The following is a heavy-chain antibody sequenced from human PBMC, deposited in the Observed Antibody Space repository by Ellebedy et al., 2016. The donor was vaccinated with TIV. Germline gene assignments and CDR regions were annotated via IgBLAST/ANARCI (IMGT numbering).Heavy chain of an antibody. V-gene: IGHV3-7*03. J-gene: IGHJ4*02. D-gene: IGHD4-11*01. Sequence: GESLKISCAGSGFTFSDYWMTWVRQAPGKGLEWVANINQDGRDKNYVDSVKGRFTISRDNAKNSLNLQMSSLRAEDTAVYYCTRAFYSDYNLLGYWGQGTLVTVSS. CDR2: INQDGRDK. CDR3: TRAFYSDYNLLGY. CDR1: GFTFSDYW.